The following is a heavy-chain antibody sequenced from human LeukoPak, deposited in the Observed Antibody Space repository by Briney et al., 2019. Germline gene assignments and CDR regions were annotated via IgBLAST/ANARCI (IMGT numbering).Heavy chain of an antibody. D-gene: IGHD6-13*01. CDR1: GYSFTSYW. CDR3: ARRLAATGTGWNDY. J-gene: IGHJ4*02. Sequence: GESLKISCKGSGYSFTSYWIAWVRQMPGKGLEWLGIIYPGNSDIRYSPSFQGQVTISADKSITTAYLQWSSLKASDSGMYYCARRLAATGTGWNDYWGQGTLVTVSS. CDR2: IYPGNSDI. V-gene: IGHV5-51*01.